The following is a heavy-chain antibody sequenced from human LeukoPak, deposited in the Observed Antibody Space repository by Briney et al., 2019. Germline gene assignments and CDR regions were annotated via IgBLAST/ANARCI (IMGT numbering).Heavy chain of an antibody. V-gene: IGHV1-18*01. J-gene: IGHJ5*02. CDR2: ISAYNGNT. Sequence: SVKVSCKASGYTFTSYGISWVRQAPGKGLEWMGWISAYNGNTNYAQKLQGRVTMTTDTSTSTAYMELRSLRSDDTAVYYCARESGLGDNNWFDPWGQGTLVTVSS. CDR3: ARESGLGDNNWFDP. CDR1: GYTFTSYG. D-gene: IGHD3-3*01.